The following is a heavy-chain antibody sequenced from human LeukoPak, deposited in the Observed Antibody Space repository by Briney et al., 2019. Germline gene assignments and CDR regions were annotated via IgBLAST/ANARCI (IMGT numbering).Heavy chain of an antibody. J-gene: IGHJ4*02. CDR2: IYYTGTT. V-gene: IGHV4-34*01. Sequence: SETLSLTCAVYSGSFSGYYWSWIRQPPGKGLEWIGGIYYTGTTYYSPSLNSRITISMDTSKKQFSLRLASVTAADTAVYYCARRAVVPAAVSYFDNWGQGTLVTVSS. D-gene: IGHD2-2*01. CDR1: SGSFSGYY. CDR3: ARRAVVPAAVSYFDN.